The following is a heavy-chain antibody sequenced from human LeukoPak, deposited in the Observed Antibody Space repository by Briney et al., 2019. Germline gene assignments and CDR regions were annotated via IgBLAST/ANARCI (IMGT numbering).Heavy chain of an antibody. V-gene: IGHV3-23*01. J-gene: IGHJ4*02. Sequence: AGGSLRLSCAASGFTFSSYAMSWVRQAPGKGLEWVSAISGSGGSTYYADSVKGRFTISRDNSKNTLYLQMNSLRAEDTAVYYCARDGENYDSSGYYYSSFDYWGQGTLVTVSS. CDR3: ARDGENYDSSGYYYSSFDY. D-gene: IGHD3-22*01. CDR1: GFTFSSYA. CDR2: ISGSGGST.